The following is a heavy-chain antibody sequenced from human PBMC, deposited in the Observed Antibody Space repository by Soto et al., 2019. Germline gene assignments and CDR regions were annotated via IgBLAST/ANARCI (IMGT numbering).Heavy chain of an antibody. Sequence: QVQLVESGGGVVQPGRSLRLSCAASGFTFRNYAMHWVRQAPGKGLEWVAVISYDGTSKDSADSVKGRFTISRDNSKNVLCLDKNSIRPDETAVYSCARSSEAYGGDYWGQGTLVTVSS. CDR2: ISYDGTSK. D-gene: IGHD4-17*01. V-gene: IGHV3-30-3*01. J-gene: IGHJ4*02. CDR1: GFTFRNYA. CDR3: ARSSEAYGGDY.